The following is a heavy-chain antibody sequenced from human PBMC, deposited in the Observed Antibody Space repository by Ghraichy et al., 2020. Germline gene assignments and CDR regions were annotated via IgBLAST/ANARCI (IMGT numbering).Heavy chain of an antibody. D-gene: IGHD2-21*02. J-gene: IGHJ4*02. CDR3: ARDLGGGDPTFLDY. CDR1: GFTLSRYG. V-gene: IGHV3-33*01. Sequence: GGSLRLSCAASGFTLSRYGMHWVRQAPGKGLEWVAVICYDGSNKYYADSVKGRFIISRDNSKNTLYLQLNSLRAEDTAVYYCARDLGGGDPTFLDYWGQGTLITVSS. CDR2: ICYDGSNK.